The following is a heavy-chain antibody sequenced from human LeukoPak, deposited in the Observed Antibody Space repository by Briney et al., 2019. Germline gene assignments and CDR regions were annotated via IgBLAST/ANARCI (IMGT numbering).Heavy chain of an antibody. D-gene: IGHD3-22*01. CDR1: GFTFSSYG. CDR3: AKDPTGYYYDSSDYLLPDY. Sequence: GGSLRLSCAASGFTFSSYGMHWVRQAPGKGLEWVAFIRYDGSNKYYADSVKGRFTNSRDNSKNTLYLQMNSLRAEDTAVYYCAKDPTGYYYDSSDYLLPDYWGQGTLVTASS. CDR2: IRYDGSNK. V-gene: IGHV3-30*02. J-gene: IGHJ4*02.